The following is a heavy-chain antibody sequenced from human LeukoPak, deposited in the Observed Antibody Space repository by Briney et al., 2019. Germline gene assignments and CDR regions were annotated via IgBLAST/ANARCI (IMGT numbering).Heavy chain of an antibody. Sequence: SVKVSCKASGGTFSSYAISWVRQAPGQGLEWMGGIIPIFGTANYAQKFQGRVTITADESTSTAYMELSSLRSEDTAVYYCATKSPRPHYYDSSGCTGWMDVWGKGTTVTVSS. V-gene: IGHV1-69*13. CDR3: ATKSPRPHYYDSSGCTGWMDV. CDR2: IIPIFGTA. J-gene: IGHJ6*04. D-gene: IGHD3-22*01. CDR1: GGTFSSYA.